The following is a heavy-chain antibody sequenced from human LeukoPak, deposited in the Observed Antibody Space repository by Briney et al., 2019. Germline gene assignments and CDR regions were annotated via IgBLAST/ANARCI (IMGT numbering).Heavy chain of an antibody. Sequence: PSETLSLTCTVSGGSFSSYYWSWIRQPPGKGLEWIGDIYYSGSTNYNPSLKSRVTISLDQSKNQSSLKLSSVTAADPAVYYCARYGSGSYYYYCMDVWGKGTTVTVSS. CDR1: GGSFSSYY. CDR2: IYYSGST. D-gene: IGHD3-10*01. CDR3: ARYGSGSYYYYCMDV. V-gene: IGHV4-59*01. J-gene: IGHJ6*03.